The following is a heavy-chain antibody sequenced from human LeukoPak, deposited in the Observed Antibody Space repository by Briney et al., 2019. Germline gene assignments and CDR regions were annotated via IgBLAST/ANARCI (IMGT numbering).Heavy chain of an antibody. CDR1: GFTFSSYA. CDR3: AKGSVGNADFAS. Sequence: GGSLRLSCAASGFTFSSYAMHWVRQAPGKGLEWVSSIIVSGATYYADSVKGRFTISRDSFRGMLFLQMDSLRVEDTAVYFCAKGSVGNADFASWGQGALVTVSS. D-gene: IGHD6-25*01. J-gene: IGHJ4*02. V-gene: IGHV3-23*01. CDR2: IIVSGAT.